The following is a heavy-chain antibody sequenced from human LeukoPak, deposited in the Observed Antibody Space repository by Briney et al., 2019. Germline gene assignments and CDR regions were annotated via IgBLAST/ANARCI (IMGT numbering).Heavy chain of an antibody. J-gene: IGHJ6*03. Sequence: SETLSLTCAVYGGSFSGYYWSWIRQPPGKGLEWIGEINHSGSTNYNPSLKSRVTISVDTSKNQFSLKLSSVTAADTAVYYCARVGGAAHYYYYYMDVWGKGTTVTISS. CDR1: GGSFSGYY. CDR3: ARVGGAAHYYYYYMDV. V-gene: IGHV4-34*01. D-gene: IGHD3-16*01. CDR2: INHSGST.